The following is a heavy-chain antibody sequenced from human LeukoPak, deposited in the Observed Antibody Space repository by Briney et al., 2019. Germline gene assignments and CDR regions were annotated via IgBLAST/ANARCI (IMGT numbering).Heavy chain of an antibody. CDR2: IYYSGST. Sequence: SETLSPTCTVSGGSISSYYWSWLRQPPGKGLEWIGYIYYSGSTNYNPSLKSRVTISVDTSKNQFSLKLSSVTAADTAVYYCARMPGGYSYVGLYNWFDPWGQGTLVTVSS. V-gene: IGHV4-59*01. J-gene: IGHJ5*02. CDR1: GGSISSYY. D-gene: IGHD5-18*01. CDR3: ARMPGGYSYVGLYNWFDP.